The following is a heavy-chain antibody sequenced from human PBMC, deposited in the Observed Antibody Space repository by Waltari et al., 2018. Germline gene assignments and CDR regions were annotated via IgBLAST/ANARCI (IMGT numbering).Heavy chain of an antibody. CDR3: ARVLPETKAFDY. Sequence: QVQLQQWGAGLLKPSETLSLTCAVYGGSFSGYYWSWTRQPPGKGLEWIGEINHSGSTNYNPSLKSRVTISVDTSKNQFSLKLSSVTAADTAVYYCARVLPETKAFDYWGQGTLVTVSS. CDR2: INHSGST. CDR1: GGSFSGYY. J-gene: IGHJ4*02. V-gene: IGHV4-34*01. D-gene: IGHD3-3*01.